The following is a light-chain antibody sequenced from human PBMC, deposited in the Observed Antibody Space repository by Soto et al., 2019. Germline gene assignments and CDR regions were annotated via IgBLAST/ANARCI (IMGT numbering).Light chain of an antibody. Sequence: DIQMTQSPSTLSGSVGDRVTITCRASQTISTYLNWYRQKSGKAPEVLIYSASTLQSGVPSRFSGRGSGTDFTLTIIGLQSEDFATYYCQQSYTTPRTFGAGTKVDIK. J-gene: IGKJ4*02. CDR2: SAS. CDR1: QTISTY. CDR3: QQSYTTPRT. V-gene: IGKV1-39*01.